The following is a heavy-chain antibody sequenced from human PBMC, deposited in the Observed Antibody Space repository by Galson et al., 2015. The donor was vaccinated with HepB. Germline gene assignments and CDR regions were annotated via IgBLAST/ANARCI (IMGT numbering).Heavy chain of an antibody. J-gene: IGHJ4*02. V-gene: IGHV4-59*01. CDR1: GGCISRYY. Sequence: SLSCTVSGGCISRYYWSWIRQPPGKGLEWIGYIYYSGSTNYNPSLKRRVTISVDTSKNQFYLKLSSVTAADTAVYYWAAGPAGYDSSGYLSHWGQGTLVTVSS. CDR3: AAGPAGYDSSGYLSH. CDR2: IYYSGST. D-gene: IGHD3-22*01.